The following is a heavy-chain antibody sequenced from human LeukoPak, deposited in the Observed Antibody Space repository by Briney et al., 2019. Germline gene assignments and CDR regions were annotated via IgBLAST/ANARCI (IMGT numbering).Heavy chain of an antibody. CDR2: IYSGGST. V-gene: IGHV3-53*01. J-gene: IGHJ4*02. Sequence: GGSLRLSCAASGFTVSSNYMSWVRQAPGKGLEWVSVIYSGGSTYYADSVKGRFTISRDNSKNTLYLQMNSLRAEDTAVYYCARATYDFWSGPNFDYWGQGTLVTV. CDR3: ARATYDFWSGPNFDY. D-gene: IGHD3-3*01. CDR1: GFTVSSNY.